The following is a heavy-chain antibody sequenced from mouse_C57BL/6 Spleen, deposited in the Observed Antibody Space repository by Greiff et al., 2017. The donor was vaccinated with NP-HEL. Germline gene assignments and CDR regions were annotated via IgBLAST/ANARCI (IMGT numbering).Heavy chain of an antibody. CDR1: GYSITSGYY. V-gene: IGHV3-6*01. J-gene: IGHJ3*01. Sequence: VQLKESGPGLVKPSQSLSLTCSVTGYSITSGYYWNWIRQLPGNKLEWMGYISYDGSNNYNPSLKNRISITRDTSKNQFFLKLNSVTTEDTATYYCARDHYYDYGEEFAYWGQGTLVTVSA. CDR3: ARDHYYDYGEEFAY. D-gene: IGHD2-4*01. CDR2: ISYDGSN.